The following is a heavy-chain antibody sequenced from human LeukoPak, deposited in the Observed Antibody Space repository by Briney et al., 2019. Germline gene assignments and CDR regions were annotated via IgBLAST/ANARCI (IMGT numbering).Heavy chain of an antibody. CDR3: AREKGAYYGMDV. CDR1: GFTFSSYW. J-gene: IGHJ6*02. V-gene: IGHV3-74*01. Sequence: GGSLRLSCAASGFTFSSYWMHWVRQAPGKGLVWVSRIKSDGSNYYADSVKGRFTIFRDNAKNTLYLQMNSLRAEDTAVYYCAREKGAYYGMDVWGQGTTVTVSS. CDR2: IKSDGSN. D-gene: IGHD1-26*01.